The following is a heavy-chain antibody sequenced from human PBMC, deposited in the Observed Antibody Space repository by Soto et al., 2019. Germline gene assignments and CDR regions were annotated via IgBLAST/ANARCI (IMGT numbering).Heavy chain of an antibody. Sequence: EVQLLESGGGLVQPGGSLRLSCAASGFTFSSYAMSWVRQAPGKGLEWVSAISGSGGSTYYADSVKGRFTISRDNSKTTLYLQMNRLRAEDTAVYYCARTADGPPRGYFDYWGQGTLVTVSS. CDR3: ARTADGPPRGYFDY. J-gene: IGHJ4*02. CDR2: ISGSGGST. V-gene: IGHV3-23*01. D-gene: IGHD1-1*01. CDR1: GFTFSSYA.